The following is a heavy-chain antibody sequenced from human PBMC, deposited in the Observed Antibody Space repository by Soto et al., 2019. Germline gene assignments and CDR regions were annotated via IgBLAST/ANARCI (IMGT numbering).Heavy chain of an antibody. CDR1: GFTFSSYS. CDR2: ISSSSSYI. V-gene: IGHV3-21*01. Sequence: GGSLRLSCAASGFTFSSYSMNWVRQAPGKGLEWVSSISSSSSYIYYADSVKGRFTISRDNAKNSLYLQMNSLRAEDTAVYYCARTYDFWSGYSPKADYYYMDVWGKGTTVTVSS. D-gene: IGHD3-3*01. J-gene: IGHJ6*03. CDR3: ARTYDFWSGYSPKADYYYMDV.